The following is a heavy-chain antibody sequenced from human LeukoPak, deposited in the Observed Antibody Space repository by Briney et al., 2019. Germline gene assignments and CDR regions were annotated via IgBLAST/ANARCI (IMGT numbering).Heavy chain of an antibody. CDR2: ISYDGSNK. D-gene: IGHD5-18*01. CDR1: GFTFSNAW. Sequence: PGGSLRLSCAASGFTFSNAWMTWVRQAPGKGLEWVAVISYDGSNKYYADSVKGRFTISRDNSKNTLYLQMNSLRGEDTAVYYCASSVDTAMVTADYWGQGTLVTVSS. J-gene: IGHJ4*02. V-gene: IGHV3-30-3*01. CDR3: ASSVDTAMVTADY.